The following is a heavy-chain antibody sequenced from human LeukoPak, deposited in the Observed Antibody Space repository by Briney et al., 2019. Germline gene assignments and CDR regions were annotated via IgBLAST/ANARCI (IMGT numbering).Heavy chain of an antibody. CDR3: ARQTNGDYPFDY. Sequence: PGGSLRLSCAASGVTVSRNYMSWVRQAPGKGLEWVSVIYSGGSTYYADSVKGRFTISRDNSKNTLYLQMNSLRAEDTAVYYCARQTNGDYPFDYWGQGTLVTVSS. CDR1: GVTVSRNY. CDR2: IYSGGST. V-gene: IGHV3-53*01. D-gene: IGHD4-17*01. J-gene: IGHJ4*02.